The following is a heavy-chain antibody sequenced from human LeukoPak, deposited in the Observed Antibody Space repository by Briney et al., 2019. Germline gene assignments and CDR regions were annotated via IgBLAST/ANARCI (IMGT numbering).Heavy chain of an antibody. J-gene: IGHJ5*02. Sequence: SETLSLTCTVYGGSISSSSYYWGWIRQPPGKGLEWIGSMYYSGNTYYNPSLKSRVTISIDTSKNQFSLRLSSVTAADTAVYYCAREEGGHWFDPWGQGTLVTVSS. CDR2: MYYSGNT. V-gene: IGHV4-39*01. CDR1: GGSISSSSYY. CDR3: AREEGGHWFDP.